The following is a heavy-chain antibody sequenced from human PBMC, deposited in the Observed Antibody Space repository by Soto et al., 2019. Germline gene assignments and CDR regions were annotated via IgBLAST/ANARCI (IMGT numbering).Heavy chain of an antibody. CDR2: ISGSGGST. CDR1: GFTFSSYA. CDR3: ANYGAKRAGVGSYYGMDV. D-gene: IGHD4-17*01. V-gene: IGHV3-23*01. J-gene: IGHJ6*02. Sequence: PGGSLGLSCAASGFTFSSYAMSWVRQAPGKGLEWVSAISGSGGSTYYADSGKGRFTISRDNSKNTRYRQMNSLRAEDTAVYYCANYGAKRAGVGSYYGMDVWGQATTVPASS.